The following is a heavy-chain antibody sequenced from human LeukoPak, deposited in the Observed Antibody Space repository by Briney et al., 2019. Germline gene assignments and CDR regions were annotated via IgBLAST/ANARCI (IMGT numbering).Heavy chain of an antibody. Sequence: PSETLSLTCTVSGGSISSYYWSWIRQPPGKGLEWIGYIYYSGSTNYNPSLKSRVTISVDTSKNQFSLKLSSVTAADTAVYYCARDRGYTYGWYMDVWGKGTTVTVSS. V-gene: IGHV4-59*01. CDR3: ARDRGYTYGWYMDV. J-gene: IGHJ6*03. D-gene: IGHD5-18*01. CDR1: GGSISSYY. CDR2: IYYSGST.